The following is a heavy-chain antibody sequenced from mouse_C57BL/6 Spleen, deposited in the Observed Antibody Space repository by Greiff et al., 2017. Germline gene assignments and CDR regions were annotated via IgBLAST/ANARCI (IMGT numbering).Heavy chain of an antibody. CDR3: ARDPLLNAMDY. CDR2: IYPGDGDT. Sequence: VQLQQSGPELVKPGASVKISCKASGYAFSSSWMNWVKQRPGKGLEWIGRIYPGDGDTNYNGKFKGKATLTADKSSSTAYMQLSSLTSEDSAVYFCARDPLLNAMDYWGQGTSVTVSS. J-gene: IGHJ4*01. V-gene: IGHV1-82*01. CDR1: GYAFSSSW. D-gene: IGHD1-1*01.